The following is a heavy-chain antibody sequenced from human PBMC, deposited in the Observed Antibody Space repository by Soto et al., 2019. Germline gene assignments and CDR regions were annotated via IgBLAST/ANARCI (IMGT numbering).Heavy chain of an antibody. V-gene: IGHV3-74*01. D-gene: IGHD3-22*01. J-gene: IGHJ1*01. Sequence: GGSLRLSCAASGFTFSSYWMHWFRQAPGKGLVWISRINSDGSSTSYADSVKGRFTISRDSAKNTLYLQMNNLRAEDTAFYFCARATQSYYDTSGYYSYVHWGQG. CDR2: INSDGSST. CDR3: ARATQSYYDTSGYYSYVH. CDR1: GFTFSSYW.